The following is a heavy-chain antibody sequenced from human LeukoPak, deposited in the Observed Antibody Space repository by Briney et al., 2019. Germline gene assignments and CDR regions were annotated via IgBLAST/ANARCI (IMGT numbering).Heavy chain of an antibody. CDR2: IYYSGST. J-gene: IGHJ4*02. D-gene: IGHD4-17*01. V-gene: IGHV4-39*07. CDR1: SGFISSSSYY. CDR3: ARDAYGDFDY. Sequence: PSETLSLTCTVFSGFISSSSYYWGWIRQPPGKGLEWIGSIYYSGSTYYNPSLKSRVTISVDTSKNQFSVKLTSVTAADTAVYYCARDAYGDFDYWGQGIMVTVSS.